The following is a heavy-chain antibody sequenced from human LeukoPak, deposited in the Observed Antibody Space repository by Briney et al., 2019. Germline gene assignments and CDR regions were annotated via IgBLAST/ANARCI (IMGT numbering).Heavy chain of an antibody. CDR2: IHYSGST. V-gene: IGHV4-59*08. Sequence: SETLSLTCTVSGDSISSYYWSWIRQPPGKGLEWIGHIHYSGSTNYNPSLNSRVTMSVGTSKNQFSLKLSSVTAADTAVYYCARQTILDFWGQGTLVTVSS. J-gene: IGHJ4*02. CDR3: ARQTILDF. CDR1: GDSISSYY. D-gene: IGHD3-9*01.